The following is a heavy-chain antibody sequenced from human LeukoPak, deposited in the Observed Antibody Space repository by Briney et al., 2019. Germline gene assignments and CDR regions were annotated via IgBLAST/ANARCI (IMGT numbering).Heavy chain of an antibody. CDR1: GYSISSGYY. V-gene: IGHV4-38-2*02. D-gene: IGHD6-19*01. Sequence: SETLSLTCTVSGYSISSGYYWGWIRQPPGKGLEWIGSIYHSGSTYYNPSLKSRVTISVDTSKNQFSLKLSSVTAADTAVYYCARGGSGWYVVNWFDPWGQGTLVTVSS. CDR2: IYHSGST. J-gene: IGHJ5*02. CDR3: ARGGSGWYVVNWFDP.